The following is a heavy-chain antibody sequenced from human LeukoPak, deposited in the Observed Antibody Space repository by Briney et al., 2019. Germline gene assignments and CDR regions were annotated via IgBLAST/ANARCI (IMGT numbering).Heavy chain of an antibody. CDR2: ISSSSSYI. V-gene: IGHV3-21*01. CDR1: GFTFGDYV. Sequence: GGSLRLSCAASGFTFGDYVMSWFRQAPGKGLEWVSSISSSSSYIYYADSVKGRFTISRDNAKNSLYLQMNSLRAEDTAVYYCARGVSEWELPSYYYYMDVWGKGTTVTVSS. D-gene: IGHD1-26*01. J-gene: IGHJ6*03. CDR3: ARGVSEWELPSYYYYMDV.